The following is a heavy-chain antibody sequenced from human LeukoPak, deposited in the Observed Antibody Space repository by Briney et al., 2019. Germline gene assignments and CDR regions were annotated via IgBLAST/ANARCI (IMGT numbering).Heavy chain of an antibody. D-gene: IGHD6-6*01. V-gene: IGHV3-30*02. CDR1: GFTFSSYG. CDR2: IRYDGTNK. J-gene: IGHJ6*03. CDR3: AKVRAARPTTYYYMDV. Sequence: GGSLRLSCAASGFTFSSYGMHWVRQAPGKGLEWVAFIRYDGTNKFYADSVKGRFTTSRDNSKNTLYLQMNSMRGDDTAVYYCAKVRAARPTTYYYMDVWGKGTTVTVSS.